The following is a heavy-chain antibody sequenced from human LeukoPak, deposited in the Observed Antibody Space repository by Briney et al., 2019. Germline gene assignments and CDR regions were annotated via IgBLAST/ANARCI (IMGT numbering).Heavy chain of an antibody. Sequence: GRSLRLSCAASGFTFSSYGMHWGRQAPGKGLEWVAVISYDGSNKHYADSVKGRFIISRDNSKNTLYLQMNSLRAEDTAVYYCAKSQARGGISGTIMAIVDSWGQGALVTVSS. V-gene: IGHV3-30*18. CDR3: AKSQARGGISGTIMAIVDS. CDR2: ISYDGSNK. J-gene: IGHJ4*02. D-gene: IGHD5-24*01. CDR1: GFTFSSYG.